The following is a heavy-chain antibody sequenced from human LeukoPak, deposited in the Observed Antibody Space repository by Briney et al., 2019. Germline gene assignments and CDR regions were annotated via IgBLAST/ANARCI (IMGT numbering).Heavy chain of an antibody. CDR1: GGTFSSYA. CDR3: ARGFQHSPYKMVPAASGYMDV. J-gene: IGHJ6*03. V-gene: IGHV1-69*04. CDR2: IIPILGIA. D-gene: IGHD2-2*01. Sequence: WASVKVSCKASGGTFSSYAISWVRQAPGQGLEWMGRIIPILGIANYAQKFQGRVTITADKSTSTAYMELSSLRSEDTAVYYCARGFQHSPYKMVPAASGYMDVWGKGTTVTVSS.